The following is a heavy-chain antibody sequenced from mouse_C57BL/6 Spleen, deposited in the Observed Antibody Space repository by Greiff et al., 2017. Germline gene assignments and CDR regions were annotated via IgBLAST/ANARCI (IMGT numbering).Heavy chain of an antibody. CDR2: IYPRDGST. V-gene: IGHV1-85*01. CDR1: GYTFTSYD. CDR3: ARGGYERGYYFDY. Sequence: VQLQESGPELVKPGASVKLSCKASGYTFTSYDIHWVKQRPGQGLEWIGWIYPRDGSTKYNEKFKGQATLTVDTSSSTAYMELHSLTSEDSAVYYCARGGYERGYYFDYWGQGTTLTVSS. D-gene: IGHD2-2*01. J-gene: IGHJ2*01.